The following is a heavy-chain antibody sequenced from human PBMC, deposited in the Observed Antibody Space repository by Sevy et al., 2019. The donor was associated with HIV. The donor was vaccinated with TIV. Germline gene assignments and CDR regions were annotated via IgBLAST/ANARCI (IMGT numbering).Heavy chain of an antibody. Sequence: ASVKVSCKASGGTFSSYAISWVRQAPGQGLEWMGGIIPIFGTANYAQKFQGRVTITADESTSTAYMELSSLRSEDTAVYYCASAYCSGGSCYSYYFDYWGQGTLVTVSS. V-gene: IGHV1-69*13. CDR1: GGTFSSYA. D-gene: IGHD2-15*01. CDR2: IIPIFGTA. J-gene: IGHJ4*02. CDR3: ASAYCSGGSCYSYYFDY.